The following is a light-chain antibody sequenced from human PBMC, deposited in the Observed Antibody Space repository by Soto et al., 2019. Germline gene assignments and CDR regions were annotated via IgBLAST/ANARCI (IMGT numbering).Light chain of an antibody. J-gene: IGKJ2*01. V-gene: IGKV3-11*01. CDR2: GAS. CDR3: QQRSNWPPYT. Sequence: EIVLTQSPATLSLSPGERATLSCRASESIRTFLAWYQQKPGQAPRLLIYGASNRATGIPVRFSGSGSVADFRLTISSLEPEDFAVYYCQQRSNWPPYTFGQGTKLEIK. CDR1: ESIRTF.